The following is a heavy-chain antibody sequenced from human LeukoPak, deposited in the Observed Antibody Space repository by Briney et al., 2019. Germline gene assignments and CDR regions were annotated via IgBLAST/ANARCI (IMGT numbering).Heavy chain of an antibody. D-gene: IGHD6-19*01. CDR1: GFTFSSYA. CDR3: ARGAAVAGPPAFDI. J-gene: IGHJ3*02. CDR2: ISYDGSNK. Sequence: GGSLRLSCAASGFTFSSYAMHWVRQAPGKGLEWVAVISYDGSNKYYADSVKGRFTISRDNSKNTLYLQMNSLRAEDTAVYYCARGAAVAGPPAFDIWGQGTMVTVSS. V-gene: IGHV3-30-3*01.